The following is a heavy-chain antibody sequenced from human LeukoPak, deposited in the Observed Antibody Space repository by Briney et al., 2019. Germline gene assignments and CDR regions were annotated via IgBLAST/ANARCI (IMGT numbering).Heavy chain of an antibody. V-gene: IGHV1-2*02. CDR2: INPNSGGT. D-gene: IGHD3-10*01. CDR1: GYTFTGYY. CDR3: ARVWHYGSGSYYDTLDY. J-gene: IGHJ4*02. Sequence: GASVKVSCKASGYTFTGYYMHWVRQAPGQGLEWMGWINPNSGGTNCAQKFQGRVTMTRDTSISTAYMELSRLRSDDTAVSYCARVWHYGSGSYYDTLDYWGQGTLVTVSS.